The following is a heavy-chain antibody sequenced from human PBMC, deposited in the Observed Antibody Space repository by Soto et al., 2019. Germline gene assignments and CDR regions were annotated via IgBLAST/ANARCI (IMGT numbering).Heavy chain of an antibody. J-gene: IGHJ5*02. CDR1: GFTFSSYA. CDR2: ISSNGGST. D-gene: IGHD5-12*01. CDR3: VKGGGYTSSPPNHPFS. Sequence: PGGSLRLSCSASGFTFSSYAMHWVRQAPGKGLEYVSAISSNGGSTYYADSVKGRFTISRDNSKNTLYLQMSSLRAEDTAVYYCVKGGGYTSSPPNHPFSWGQGTLVTVSS. V-gene: IGHV3-64D*08.